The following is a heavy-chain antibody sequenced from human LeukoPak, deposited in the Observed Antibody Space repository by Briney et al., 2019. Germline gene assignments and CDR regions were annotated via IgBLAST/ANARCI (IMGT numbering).Heavy chain of an antibody. Sequence: ASVKVSCKASGYTFTGYYMHWVRQAPGQGLEWMGWINPKSGGTNYAQKFQGRVTMTRDTSISTAYMELNRLRSDDTAVYYCARPDIGMADLDYSGQGTLVTVSS. CDR3: ARPDIGMADLDY. CDR2: INPKSGGT. V-gene: IGHV1-2*02. J-gene: IGHJ4*02. CDR1: GYTFTGYY. D-gene: IGHD6-19*01.